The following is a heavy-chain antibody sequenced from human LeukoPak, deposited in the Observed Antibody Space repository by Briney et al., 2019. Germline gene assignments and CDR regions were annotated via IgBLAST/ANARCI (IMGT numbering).Heavy chain of an antibody. V-gene: IGHV1-2*02. CDR3: ARVGAAKRSFDY. D-gene: IGHD2-15*01. Sequence: WASVKVSCKASGYTFTGYYMHWVRQAPGQGLEWMGWINPNSGGTNYAQKFQGRVTMARDTSISTAYMELSRLRSDDTAVYYCARVGAAKRSFDYWGQGTLVTVSS. CDR2: INPNSGGT. J-gene: IGHJ4*02. CDR1: GYTFTGYY.